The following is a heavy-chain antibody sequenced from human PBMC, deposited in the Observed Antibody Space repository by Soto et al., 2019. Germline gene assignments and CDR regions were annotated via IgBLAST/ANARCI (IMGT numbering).Heavy chain of an antibody. CDR3: ASSYSNYALIDYYYYGMDV. D-gene: IGHD4-4*01. CDR2: ISAYNGNT. V-gene: IGHV1-18*01. CDR1: GYTFHRYA. J-gene: IGHJ6*02. Sequence: GASVKVSCKASGYTFHRYAFSWVRQAPGQGLEWMGWISAYNGNTNYAQKFQGRVTMTTDTSTSTAYMELSSLRSEDTAVYYCASSYSNYALIDYYYYGMDVWGQGTTVTVSS.